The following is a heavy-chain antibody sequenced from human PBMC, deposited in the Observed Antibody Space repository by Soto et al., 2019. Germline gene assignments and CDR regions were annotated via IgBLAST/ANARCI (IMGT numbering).Heavy chain of an antibody. CDR2: IYYSGST. V-gene: IGHV4-39*02. J-gene: IGHJ5*02. Sequence: SETLSLTCTVSGGSISSSSYYWGWIRQPPGKGLEWIGSIYYSGSTYYNPSLKSRVTISVDTSKNQFSLKLSSVTAADTAVYYCARDPSGSYFWSWFDPWGQGTLVTVSS. CDR3: ARDPSGSYFWSWFDP. CDR1: GGSISSSSYY. D-gene: IGHD1-26*01.